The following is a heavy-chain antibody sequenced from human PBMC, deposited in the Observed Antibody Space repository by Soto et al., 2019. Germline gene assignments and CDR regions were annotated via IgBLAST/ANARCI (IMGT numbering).Heavy chain of an antibody. CDR3: ARVPSMLRGVTPIDY. CDR1: GYTFDTYG. V-gene: IGHV1-18*01. D-gene: IGHD3-10*01. CDR2: ISPYSGNT. J-gene: IGHJ4*02. Sequence: QVQLVQSGAEVKKPGASVKVSCKASGYTFDTYGVTWVRQAPGQGLEWVGWISPYSGNTNYAQKFRDKVTMTTDTSATKADMELRSLKSDDTAVYYCARVPSMLRGVTPIDYWGQGTLLTVSS.